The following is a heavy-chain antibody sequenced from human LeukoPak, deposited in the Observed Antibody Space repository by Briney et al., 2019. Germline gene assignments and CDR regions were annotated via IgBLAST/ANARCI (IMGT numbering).Heavy chain of an antibody. V-gene: IGHV4-39*01. J-gene: IGHJ4*02. CDR2: IYYSGST. D-gene: IGHD3-10*01. CDR3: ASYGSGSYYGFDY. CDR1: GGSISSSSYY. Sequence: PSETLSLTCTVSGGSISSSSYYWGWIRQPPGKGLEWIGSIYYSGSTYYNPSLKSRVTISVDTSKNQFSLKLSSVTAADTAVYYCASYGSGSYYGFDYWGQGTLVTVSS.